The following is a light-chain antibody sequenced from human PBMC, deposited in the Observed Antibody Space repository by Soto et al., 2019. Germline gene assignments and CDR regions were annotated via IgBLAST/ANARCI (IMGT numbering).Light chain of an antibody. CDR3: SSFTTSRSLVV. CDR1: SSDVGAYNY. V-gene: IGLV2-8*01. CDR2: EVN. Sequence: QSALTQPPSASGSPGQSVTISCTGTSSDVGAYNYVSWYQHHPGKAPKLMIYEVNKRPSGVPDRFSGSKSGNTASLTISGLQTEDEADYYCSSFTTSRSLVVFGGGTKLTVL. J-gene: IGLJ2*01.